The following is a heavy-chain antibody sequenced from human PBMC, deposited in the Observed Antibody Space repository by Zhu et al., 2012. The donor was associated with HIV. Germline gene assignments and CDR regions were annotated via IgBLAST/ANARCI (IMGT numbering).Heavy chain of an antibody. V-gene: IGHV4-34*01. J-gene: IGHJ4*02. D-gene: IGHD5-12*01. CDR2: INHSRST. CDR1: GGSFSGYY. Sequence: QVQLQQWGAGLLKPSETLSLTCAVYGGSFSGYYWSWIRQPPGKGLEWIGEINHSRSTNYNPSLKSRVTIAVDTSKKQFSLKLSSVTAADTAVYYCGRRNEDIVASGGFDYWAREPWSPSPQ. CDR3: GRRNEDIVASGGFDY.